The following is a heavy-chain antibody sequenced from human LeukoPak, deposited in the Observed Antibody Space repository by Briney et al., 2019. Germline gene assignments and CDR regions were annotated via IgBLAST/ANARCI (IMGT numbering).Heavy chain of an antibody. V-gene: IGHV4-34*01. J-gene: IGHJ4*02. D-gene: IGHD6-19*01. CDR2: INHSGST. CDR3: ARAVSGRFDY. Sequence: SETLSLTCAVYGGSFSGYYWSWIRQPPGKGLEWIGEINHSGSTNYNPSLKSRVTISVDTSKNQFSLKLSSVTAADTAMYYCARAVSGRFDYWGQGTLVTVSS. CDR1: GGSFSGYY.